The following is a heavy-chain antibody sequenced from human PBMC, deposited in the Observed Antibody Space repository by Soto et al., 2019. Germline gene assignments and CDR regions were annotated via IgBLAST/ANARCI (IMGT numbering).Heavy chain of an antibody. D-gene: IGHD3-22*01. J-gene: IGHJ4*02. Sequence: ESGPTLVNPTQTLTLTFPFSGFSLSTSGMCVSWIRQPPGKALEWLALIDWDDDKYYSTSLKTRLTISKDTSKNQAVLTMTNMDPVDTATYYCARISRYYDSSGYWSFDYWGQGTLVTVSS. V-gene: IGHV2-70*01. CDR2: IDWDDDK. CDR3: ARISRYYDSSGYWSFDY. CDR1: GFSLSTSGMC.